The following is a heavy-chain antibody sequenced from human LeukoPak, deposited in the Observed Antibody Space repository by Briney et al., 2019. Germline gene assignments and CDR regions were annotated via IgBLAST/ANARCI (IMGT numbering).Heavy chain of an antibody. CDR3: AKGPEYYDTLTGYYLDY. CDR1: GFTFSSYG. V-gene: IGHV3-30*18. Sequence: GRSLRLSCAASGFTFSSYGMHWVRQAPGKGLEWVAVISYDGSNEYYADSVKGRFTISRDNSKNTLYLQMNSLRAEDTAVYYCAKGPEYYDTLTGYYLDYWGQGTLVTVSS. CDR2: ISYDGSNE. D-gene: IGHD3-9*01. J-gene: IGHJ4*02.